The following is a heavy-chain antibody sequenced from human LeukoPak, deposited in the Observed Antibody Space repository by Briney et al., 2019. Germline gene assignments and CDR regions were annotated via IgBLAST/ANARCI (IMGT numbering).Heavy chain of an antibody. Sequence: GGSLRLSXAASGFTFSSYSMNWVRQAPGKGLEWVSSISSSSSYIYYADSVKGRFTISRENAKNSLYLQMNSLRAEDTAVYYCARAITMVRGVYYYYMDVWGKGTTVTVSS. V-gene: IGHV3-21*06. CDR1: GFTFSSYS. D-gene: IGHD3-10*01. J-gene: IGHJ6*03. CDR2: ISSSSSYI. CDR3: ARAITMVRGVYYYYMDV.